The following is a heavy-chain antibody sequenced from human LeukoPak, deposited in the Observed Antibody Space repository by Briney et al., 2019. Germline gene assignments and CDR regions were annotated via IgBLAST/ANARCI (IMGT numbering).Heavy chain of an antibody. D-gene: IGHD3-22*01. CDR3: ARQRPRDSSGYYAPNYYYYYMDV. J-gene: IGHJ6*03. Sequence: GESLKISCKGSGYSFTSYWSGWVRQMPGKGLEWMGIIYPGDPDTRYSPSFQGQVTISADKCISTAYLEWSSLKASDTAMYYCARQRPRDSSGYYAPNYYYYYMDVWGKGTTVTVSS. V-gene: IGHV5-51*01. CDR1: GYSFTSYW. CDR2: IYPGDPDT.